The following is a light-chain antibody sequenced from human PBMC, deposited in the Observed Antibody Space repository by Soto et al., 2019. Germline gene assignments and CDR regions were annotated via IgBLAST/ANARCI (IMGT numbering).Light chain of an antibody. J-gene: IGKJ1*01. V-gene: IGKV2-28*01. CDR2: LGS. Sequence: DIVMTQSPLSLPVTPGERASISCRSTQSLEYSNGYTYLDWYLQKPGQAPQLLIYLGSNRASGVPDRFSGSGSGTDFTLKISRVEAEDVGVYCCMQALQTPWTFGQGTKVDIK. CDR3: MQALQTPWT. CDR1: QSLEYSNGYTY.